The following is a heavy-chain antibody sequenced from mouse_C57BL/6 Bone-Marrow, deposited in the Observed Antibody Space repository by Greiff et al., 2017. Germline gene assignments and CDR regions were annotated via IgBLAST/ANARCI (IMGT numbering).Heavy chain of an antibody. CDR1: GYTFTSYW. CDR2: IHPNSGST. D-gene: IGHD2-4*01. Sequence: QVQLQQPGAELVKPGASVKLSCKASGYTFTSYWMHWVKQRPGQGLEWIGMIHPNSGSTNYNEKFKSKATLTVDKSSSTAYMQLSSLTSEDSAVYYCAGGLRDYYAMYYWGQGTSVTVSS. CDR3: AGGLRDYYAMYY. J-gene: IGHJ4*01. V-gene: IGHV1-64*01.